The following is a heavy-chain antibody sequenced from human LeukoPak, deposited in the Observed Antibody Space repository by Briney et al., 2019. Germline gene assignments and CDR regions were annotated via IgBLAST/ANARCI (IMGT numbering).Heavy chain of an antibody. J-gene: IGHJ5*02. CDR2: IRYYGSNK. Sequence: GGSLRLSCAASGFTFSSYGMHWVRQAPGKGLEWVAFIRYYGSNKYYADSVKGRFTISRDNSKNTLYLQMNNLRAEDTAVYYCAKDNRTVVTPASWFDPWGQETLVTVSS. V-gene: IGHV3-30*02. D-gene: IGHD4-23*01. CDR1: GFTFSSYG. CDR3: AKDNRTVVTPASWFDP.